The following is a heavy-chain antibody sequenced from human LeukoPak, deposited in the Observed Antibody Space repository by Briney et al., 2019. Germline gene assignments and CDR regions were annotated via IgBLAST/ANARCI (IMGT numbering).Heavy chain of an antibody. CDR1: GYTFTNYD. V-gene: IGHV1-8*01. Sequence: ASVKVSCKASGYTFTNYDINWVRQATGQGLEWMGWMNPSSGNTGYAHKFQGRGTMTRNISINTAYMELSSLRSEDTAVYYCARGYCSGGSCYSDDAFDIWGQGTMVTVSS. CDR2: MNPSSGNT. D-gene: IGHD2-15*01. CDR3: ARGYCSGGSCYSDDAFDI. J-gene: IGHJ3*02.